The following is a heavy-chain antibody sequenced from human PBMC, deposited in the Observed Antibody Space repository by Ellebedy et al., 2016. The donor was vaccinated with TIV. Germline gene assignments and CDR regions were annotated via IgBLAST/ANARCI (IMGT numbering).Heavy chain of an antibody. J-gene: IGHJ6*02. CDR2: ISSSGTNI. CDR3: GRARERGYFAYYYYGMDV. CDR1: GFTVSDYF. D-gene: IGHD5-18*01. V-gene: IGHV3-11*01. Sequence: PGGSLRLSCARSGFTVSDYFMSWVRQAPGKGLEWISYISSSGTNISYADSVKGRFTVARAHAKNSMYLQMNSLRGDDTAVYYCGRARERGYFAYYYYGMDVWGQGTTVTVSS.